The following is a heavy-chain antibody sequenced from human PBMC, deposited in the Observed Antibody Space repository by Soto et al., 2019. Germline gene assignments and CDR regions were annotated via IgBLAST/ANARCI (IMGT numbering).Heavy chain of an antibody. D-gene: IGHD3-9*01. CDR3: ARDSLMHYDILTGYYKGVGYYYYGMDV. CDR2: INPNSGGT. V-gene: IGHV1-2*04. CDR1: GYTFTGYY. J-gene: IGHJ6*02. Sequence: ASVKVSYKASGYTFTGYYMHWVRQAPGQGLEWMGWINPNSGGTNYAQKFQGWVTMTRDTSISTAYMELSRLRSDDTAVYYCARDSLMHYDILTGYYKGVGYYYYGMDVWGQGTTVTVSS.